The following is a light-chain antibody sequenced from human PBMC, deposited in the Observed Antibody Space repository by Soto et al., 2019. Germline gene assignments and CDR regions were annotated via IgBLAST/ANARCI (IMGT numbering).Light chain of an antibody. Sequence: EILMTQSPATLSVSPGERATLSCRASQSVRNNLAWYQQKPGQAPRLLIYYASTRATGIPARFSGSGSGTAFTLTISRLQSEDFAFYYCQQYNNWPWTFGQGTKVEIK. V-gene: IGKV3-15*01. CDR1: QSVRNN. CDR3: QQYNNWPWT. CDR2: YAS. J-gene: IGKJ1*01.